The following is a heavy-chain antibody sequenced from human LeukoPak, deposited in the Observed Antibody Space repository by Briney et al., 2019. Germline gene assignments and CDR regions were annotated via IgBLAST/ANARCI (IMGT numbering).Heavy chain of an antibody. CDR3: ARDIAAPGPDSWFDP. D-gene: IGHD6-6*01. V-gene: IGHV3-66*01. Sequence: GGSLRLSCAASGFTVSSNYMSWVRQAPGKGLEWVSVIYSGGSTYYADSVKGRFAISRDNSKNTLYLQMNSLRAEDTAVYYCARDIAAPGPDSWFDPWGQGTLVTVSS. CDR1: GFTVSSNY. J-gene: IGHJ5*02. CDR2: IYSGGST.